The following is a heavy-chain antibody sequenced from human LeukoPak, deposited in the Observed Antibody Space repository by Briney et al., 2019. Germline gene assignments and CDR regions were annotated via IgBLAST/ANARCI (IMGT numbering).Heavy chain of an antibody. CDR2: IYYSGSA. Sequence: SETLSLTCTVSGGSISSGDYYWSWVRQPPGKGLEWIAYIYYSGSACYNPSLESRLTISVDTSKNQFSLKVRSMTAADTAVYYCAREVNIPTGATDDAFDIWGQGTMVTVSS. V-gene: IGHV4-30-4*01. CDR1: GGSISSGDYY. J-gene: IGHJ3*02. CDR3: AREVNIPTGATDDAFDI. D-gene: IGHD1-1*01.